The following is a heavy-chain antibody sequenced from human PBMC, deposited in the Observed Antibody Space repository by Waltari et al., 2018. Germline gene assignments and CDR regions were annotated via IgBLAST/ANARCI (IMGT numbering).Heavy chain of an antibody. CDR3: ARVPYKNFWTGYFFFDL. CDR2: ITGEGDNT. CDR1: GFPFSDYA. Sequence: EVQLVESGGGSVQSGGSLRLSCEASGFPFSDYAMSRVRQAPGRGLEWVSSITGEGDNTYDADAVRGRFTISRVNSKNTLSLQMNSLRAEDTATYYCARVPYKNFWTGYFFFDLWGQGTLVSVSS. V-gene: IGHV3-23*04. D-gene: IGHD3-3*02. J-gene: IGHJ4*02.